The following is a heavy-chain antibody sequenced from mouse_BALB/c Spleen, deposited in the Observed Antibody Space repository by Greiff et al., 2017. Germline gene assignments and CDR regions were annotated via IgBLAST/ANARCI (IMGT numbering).Heavy chain of an antibody. CDR3: ARYYYGSSFYYYAMDY. J-gene: IGHJ4*01. CDR2: INPSTGYT. D-gene: IGHD1-1*01. Sequence: QVQLQQSGAELVKPGASVKMSCKASGYTFTSYWMHWVKQRPGQGLEWIGYINPSTGYTEYNQKFKDKATLTADKSSSTAYMQLSSLTSEDSAVYYCARYYYGSSFYYYAMDYWGQGTSVTVSS. CDR1: GYTFTSYW. V-gene: IGHV1S26*01.